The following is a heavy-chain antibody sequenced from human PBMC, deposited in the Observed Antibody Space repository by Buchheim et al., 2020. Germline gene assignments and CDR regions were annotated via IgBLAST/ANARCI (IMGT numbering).Heavy chain of an antibody. J-gene: IGHJ6*02. CDR3: ARKEVTMVRGVITHYYYYGMDV. D-gene: IGHD3-10*01. CDR2: ISSSSSTI. V-gene: IGHV3-48*02. CDR1: GFTFSSYS. Sequence: EVQLVESGGGLVQPGGSLRLSCAASGFTFSSYSMNWVRQAPGKGLEWVSYISSSSSTIYYADSVKGRFTISRDNAKNSLYLQMNSLRDEDTAVYYCARKEVTMVRGVITHYYYYGMDVWGQGTT.